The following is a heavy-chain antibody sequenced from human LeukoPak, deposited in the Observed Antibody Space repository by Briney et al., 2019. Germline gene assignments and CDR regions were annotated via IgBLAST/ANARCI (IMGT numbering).Heavy chain of an antibody. V-gene: IGHV1-2*04. D-gene: IGHD6-13*01. CDR1: GYTFTGYY. CDR3: ARGGIAAAAYYFDY. Sequence: ASVKVSCKASGYTFTGYYMHWVRQAPGQGLEWMGWINPNSGGTNYAQKFQGWVTMTRDTSISTAYMELSRLRSDDTAVYYCARGGIAAAAYYFDYWGQGTLVTASS. J-gene: IGHJ4*02. CDR2: INPNSGGT.